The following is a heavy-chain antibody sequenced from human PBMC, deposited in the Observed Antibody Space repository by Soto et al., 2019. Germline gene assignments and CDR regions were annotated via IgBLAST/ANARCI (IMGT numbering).Heavy chain of an antibody. CDR1: AGSISSPGYY. V-gene: IGHV4-31*03. Sequence: QVQLQESGPGLMKPSQTLSLTCSVSAGSISSPGYYWSWIRQHPGKGLEWRGYIFHTGSTDYNPSLKSRLTMSVDTSKNQFSLKLTSVTAADTALYYCARGAAATTARGAFDIWGQGTMVTVSS. D-gene: IGHD1-1*01. CDR2: IFHTGST. CDR3: ARGAAATTARGAFDI. J-gene: IGHJ3*02.